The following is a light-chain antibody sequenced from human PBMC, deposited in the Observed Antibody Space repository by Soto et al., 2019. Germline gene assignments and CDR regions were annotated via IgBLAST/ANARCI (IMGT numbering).Light chain of an antibody. Sequence: DIQMTQSPSSLSASVGDRVTVTCRASQTIANYLNWYQHKPGKAPKLLVFAASNLQSGVPSRFSGSGSGTDFTLTISSLQPEDFATYTCQQSYIIPYTFGQGTKLAIK. CDR3: QQSYIIPYT. J-gene: IGKJ2*01. CDR1: QTIANY. V-gene: IGKV1-39*01. CDR2: AAS.